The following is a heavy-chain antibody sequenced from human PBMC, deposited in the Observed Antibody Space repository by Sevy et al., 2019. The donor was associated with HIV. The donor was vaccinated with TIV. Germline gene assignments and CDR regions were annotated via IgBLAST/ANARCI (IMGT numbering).Heavy chain of an antibody. V-gene: IGHV3-48*01. J-gene: IGHJ6*02. CDR2: ISDSSTTI. D-gene: IGHD6-6*01. CDR3: ARGLAALPGYYYGMDV. Sequence: GGSLRLSCAASAFTFSSYSMNWVRQAPGKGLEWVSYISDSSTTIYYADSVKGRFTISRDNAKNSLYLQMNSLRAEDTAVYYCARGLAALPGYYYGMDVWGQGTTVTVSS. CDR1: AFTFSSYS.